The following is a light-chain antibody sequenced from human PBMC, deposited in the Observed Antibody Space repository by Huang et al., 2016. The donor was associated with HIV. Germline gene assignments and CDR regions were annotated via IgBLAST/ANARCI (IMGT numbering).Light chain of an antibody. CDR1: QSVSSN. J-gene: IGKJ3*01. V-gene: IGKV3-15*01. CDR3: QQYNNWPKVFT. CDR2: GAS. Sequence: EIVMTQSPATLSVSPGERATLSCRASQSVSSNLAWYQQHPGQAPRLLIYGASTRATGIPAMFSGSGSGTEFTLTISSLQSEDFAVYYCQQYNNWPKVFTFGPGTKVDIK.